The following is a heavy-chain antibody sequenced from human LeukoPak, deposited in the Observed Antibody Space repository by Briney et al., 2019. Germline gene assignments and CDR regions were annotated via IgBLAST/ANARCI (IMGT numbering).Heavy chain of an antibody. CDR1: GGSISSSSYY. D-gene: IGHD3-3*01. Sequence: SETLSLTCTVSGGSISSSSYYWGWIRQPPGKGLEWIGSSYYSGSTHYNPSLKSRVTISIDTSKNQLSLKLNSVTAADTAFYYCAASRSGLVDYWGQGTLVTVTS. J-gene: IGHJ4*02. CDR3: AASRSGLVDY. CDR2: SYYSGST. V-gene: IGHV4-39*07.